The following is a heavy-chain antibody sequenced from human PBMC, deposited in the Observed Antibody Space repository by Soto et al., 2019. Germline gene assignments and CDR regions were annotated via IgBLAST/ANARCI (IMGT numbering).Heavy chain of an antibody. V-gene: IGHV4-59*01. CDR2: ISYSGST. D-gene: IGHD1-1*01. Sequence: PSETLSLTCTVSSDSISSYYCSWIRQPPGKRLEWIGYISYSGSTDYNPSLKSRVTISGDTSKNQFSLKVSSVTAADTAVYDCARANSWKLPFDYWGQGTLVTVSS. CDR1: SDSISSYY. CDR3: ARANSWKLPFDY. J-gene: IGHJ4*02.